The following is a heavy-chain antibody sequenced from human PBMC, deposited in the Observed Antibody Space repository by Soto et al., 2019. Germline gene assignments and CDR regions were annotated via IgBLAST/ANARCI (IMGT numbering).Heavy chain of an antibody. V-gene: IGHV1-18*01. CDR3: ARDDKEYCSGGSCPYYFDY. CDR1: GYTFTSYG. D-gene: IGHD2-15*01. J-gene: IGHJ4*02. CDR2: ISAHNGNT. Sequence: ASVKVSCKASGYTFTSYGISWVRQAPGQGLEWMGWISAHNGNTNYAQKLQGRVTMTTDTSTSTAYMELRSLRSDDTAVYYCARDDKEYCSGGSCPYYFDYWGQGTLVTVSS.